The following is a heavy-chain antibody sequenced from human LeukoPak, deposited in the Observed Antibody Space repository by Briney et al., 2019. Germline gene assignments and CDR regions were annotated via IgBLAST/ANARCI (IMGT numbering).Heavy chain of an antibody. Sequence: PGGSLRLSCAASGFTFGSYAMIWVRQAPGKGLEWVSAIGGSGGSTYYADSVKGRFTISRDNSKNTLYLQMNSLRAEDTAVYYCAKDHANSGWYNYWGQGTLVTVSS. J-gene: IGHJ4*02. CDR3: AKDHANSGWYNY. V-gene: IGHV3-23*01. D-gene: IGHD6-19*01. CDR2: IGGSGGST. CDR1: GFTFGSYA.